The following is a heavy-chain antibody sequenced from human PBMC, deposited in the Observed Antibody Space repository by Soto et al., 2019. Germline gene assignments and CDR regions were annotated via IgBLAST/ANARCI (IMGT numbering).Heavy chain of an antibody. Sequence: EVQLVESGGGLIQPGGSLRLSCAASGFTVSSNYMRWVRQAQGKGLEWVPVIYSGGSTYYADSVKGRFTIYRDNSKNTLYRQMNSQRAEDTAVYYCARDARSGMDVWGQGTTVAVSS. CDR1: GFTVSSNY. V-gene: IGHV3-53*01. CDR3: ARDARSGMDV. CDR2: IYSGGST. J-gene: IGHJ6*02.